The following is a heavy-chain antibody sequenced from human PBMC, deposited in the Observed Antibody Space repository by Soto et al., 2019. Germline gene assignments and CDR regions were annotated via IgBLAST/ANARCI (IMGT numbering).Heavy chain of an antibody. D-gene: IGHD3-10*01. V-gene: IGHV4-31*03. CDR2: TYYSGST. J-gene: IGHJ5*02. Sequence: SETLSLTCTVSGGSISSGGYYWSWIRQHPGKGLEWIGYTYYSGSTYYNPSLKSRVTISVDTSKNQFSLKLSSVTAADTAVYYCARDTYYYGSGSYWFDPWGQGTLVTVSS. CDR1: GGSISSGGYY. CDR3: ARDTYYYGSGSYWFDP.